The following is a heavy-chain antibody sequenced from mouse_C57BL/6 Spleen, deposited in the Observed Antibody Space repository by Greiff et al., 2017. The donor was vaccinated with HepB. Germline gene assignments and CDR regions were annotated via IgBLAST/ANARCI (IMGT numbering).Heavy chain of an antibody. Sequence: EVQLQQSGPELVKPGASVKISCKASGYTFTDYYMNWVKQSHGKSLEWIGDINPNNGGTSYNQKFKGKATLTVDKSSSTAYMELRSLTSEDSAVYYCARGGYYYGSSQYDFDYWGQGTTLTVSS. CDR2: INPNNGGT. CDR3: ARGGYYYGSSQYDFDY. CDR1: GYTFTDYY. D-gene: IGHD1-1*01. J-gene: IGHJ2*01. V-gene: IGHV1-26*01.